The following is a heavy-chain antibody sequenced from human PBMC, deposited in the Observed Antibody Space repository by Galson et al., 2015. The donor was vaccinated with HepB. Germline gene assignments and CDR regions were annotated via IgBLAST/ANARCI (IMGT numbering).Heavy chain of an antibody. D-gene: IGHD3-10*01. CDR1: GFTFSNAW. CDR2: IKSKTDGGTT. V-gene: IGHV3-15*01. J-gene: IGHJ4*02. CDR3: TTDPGAVHDWFGELLLLFDY. Sequence: SLRLSCAASGFTFSNAWMSWVRQAPGKGLEWVGRIKSKTDGGTTDYAAPVKGRFTISRDDSKNTLYLQMNSLKTEDTAVYYCTTDPGAVHDWFGELLLLFDYWGQGTLVTVSS.